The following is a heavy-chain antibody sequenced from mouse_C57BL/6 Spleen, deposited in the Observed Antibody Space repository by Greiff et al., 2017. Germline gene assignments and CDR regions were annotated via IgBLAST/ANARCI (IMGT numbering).Heavy chain of an antibody. V-gene: IGHV1-55*01. CDR1: GYTFTSYW. CDR3: ARRGDGWTMDY. J-gene: IGHJ4*01. CDR2: IYPGSGST. D-gene: IGHD1-2*01. Sequence: HVQLQQPGAELVQPGASVKMSCEASGYTFTSYWITWVKQRPGQGLEWIGDIYPGSGSTNYNEKFKSKATLTVDTSSSTAYMQLSSLTSEDSAVYYCARRGDGWTMDYWGQGTSVTGSA.